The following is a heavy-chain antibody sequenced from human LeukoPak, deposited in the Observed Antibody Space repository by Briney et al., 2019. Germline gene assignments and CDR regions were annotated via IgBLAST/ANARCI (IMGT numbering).Heavy chain of an antibody. D-gene: IGHD1-1*01. CDR1: GGTFSSYA. J-gene: IGHJ4*02. Sequence: ASVKVSCKASGGTFSSYAISWVRQAPGQGLEWMGGIIPIFGTANYAQKFQGRVTITTDESTTTAYMELRSLRSDDTAVYYCARDSVYGRELDYWGQGTLVTVSS. V-gene: IGHV1-69*05. CDR3: ARDSVYGRELDY. CDR2: IIPIFGTA.